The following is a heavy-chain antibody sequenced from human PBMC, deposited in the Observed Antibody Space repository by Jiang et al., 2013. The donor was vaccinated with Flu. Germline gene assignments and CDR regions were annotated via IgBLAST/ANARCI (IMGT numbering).Heavy chain of an antibody. CDR1: GGTFSNYA. V-gene: IGHV1-69*06. CDR3: ARGPDSSSYYYFY. J-gene: IGHJ4*02. D-gene: IGHD3-22*01. Sequence: VQLVESGAEVKKPGSSVKVSCKASGGTFSNYAINWVRQAPGQGLEWMGGIIPIFGRANYAQKFQGRVTITADKSTSTAYMELSSLRSDDTAIYYCARGPDSSSYYYFYWGQGTLVTVSS. CDR2: IIPIFGRA.